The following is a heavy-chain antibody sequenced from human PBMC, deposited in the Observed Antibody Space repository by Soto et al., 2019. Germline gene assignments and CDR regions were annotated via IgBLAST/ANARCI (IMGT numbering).Heavy chain of an antibody. CDR2: IDPRDSYV. V-gene: IGHV5-10-1*01. Sequence: VESLKISCTGFGYTFTTFWISWVRQMPWKGLEWMGRIDPRDSYVNYSPSFQGHVTISVDKSISTAYLQWGSLKASDTAMYYCARLYCTTSTCDSWFDPWGQGTLVTVSS. D-gene: IGHD2-2*01. J-gene: IGHJ5*02. CDR3: ARLYCTTSTCDSWFDP. CDR1: GYTFTTFW.